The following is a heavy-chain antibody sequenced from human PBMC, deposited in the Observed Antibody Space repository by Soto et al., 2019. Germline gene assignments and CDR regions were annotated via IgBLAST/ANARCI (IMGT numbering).Heavy chain of an antibody. D-gene: IGHD5-12*01. Sequence: GGSLRLSCVTSAFSLTSCSMSWVRQTPGKGLERVSALSRSGGATYYADSVKGRFTISRDTSTNTLYLQMSNLRAEDTAIYYCAKGEMATIRNSFDPWGQGTLVTVSS. V-gene: IGHV3-23*01. CDR1: AFSLTSCS. J-gene: IGHJ5*02. CDR2: LSRSGGAT. CDR3: AKGEMATIRNSFDP.